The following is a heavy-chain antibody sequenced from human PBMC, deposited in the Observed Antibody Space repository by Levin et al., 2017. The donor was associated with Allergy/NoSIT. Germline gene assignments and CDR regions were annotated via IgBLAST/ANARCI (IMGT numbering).Heavy chain of an antibody. CDR2: INPNSGGT. Sequence: GESLKISCKASGYTFTGYYMHWVRQAPGQGLEWMGRINPNSGGTNYAQKFQGRVTMTRDTSISTAYMELSRLRSDDTAVYYCARAAGYPANDAFDIWGQGTMVTVSS. J-gene: IGHJ3*02. CDR1: GYTFTGYY. V-gene: IGHV1-2*06. D-gene: IGHD6-25*01. CDR3: ARAAGYPANDAFDI.